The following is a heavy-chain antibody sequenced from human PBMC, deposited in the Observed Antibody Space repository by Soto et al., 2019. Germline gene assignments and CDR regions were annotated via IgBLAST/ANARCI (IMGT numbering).Heavy chain of an antibody. CDR1: GGTFSSYA. D-gene: IGHD6-6*01. CDR2: IIPIFGTA. V-gene: IGHV1-69*06. CDR3: ARAVRSSSKHYYYYYGMDV. J-gene: IGHJ6*02. Sequence: SVKVSCKASGGTFSSYAISWVRQAPGQVLEWMGGIIPIFGTANYAQKFQGRVTITADKSTSTAYMELSSLRSEDTAVYYCARAVRSSSKHYYYYYGMDVWGQGTTVTVSS.